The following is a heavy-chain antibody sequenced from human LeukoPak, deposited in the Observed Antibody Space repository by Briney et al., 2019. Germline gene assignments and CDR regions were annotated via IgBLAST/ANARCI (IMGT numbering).Heavy chain of an antibody. Sequence: ASVKVSCKASGYTFSIYGISWVRQAPGQGLEWMGWISAYNGNTNYAQKLQGRVTMTTDTSTSTAYMELRSLRSDDTVVYYCARDKTQRGYYYDSSGYYPGVIDYWGQGTLVTVSS. D-gene: IGHD3-22*01. CDR1: GYTFSIYG. J-gene: IGHJ4*02. V-gene: IGHV1-18*01. CDR2: ISAYNGNT. CDR3: ARDKTQRGYYYDSSGYYPGVIDY.